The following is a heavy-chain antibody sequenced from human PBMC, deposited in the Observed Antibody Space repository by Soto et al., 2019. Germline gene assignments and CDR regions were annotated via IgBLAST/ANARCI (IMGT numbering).Heavy chain of an antibody. Sequence: ASETLSLTCAVYGGSFSGYYWSWIRQPPGKGLEWIGEINHSGSTNYNPSLKSRVTISVDTSKNQFSLKLSSVTAADTAVYYCARGRITMVRGVLSYWGQGTLVTVSS. CDR3: ARGRITMVRGVLSY. D-gene: IGHD3-10*01. CDR1: GGSFSGYY. CDR2: INHSGST. J-gene: IGHJ4*02. V-gene: IGHV4-34*01.